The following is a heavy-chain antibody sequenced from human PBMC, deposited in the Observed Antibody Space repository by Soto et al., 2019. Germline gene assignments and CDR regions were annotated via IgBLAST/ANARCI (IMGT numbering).Heavy chain of an antibody. CDR2: IIPIFGTA. J-gene: IGHJ4*02. D-gene: IGHD3-22*01. Sequence: ASVKVSCKASGGTFSSYAISWVRQAPGQGLEWMGGIIPIFGTANYAQKFQGRVTITADESTSTAYMELSSLRSEDTAVYYCARDGVNYYDSSGYPNYFDYWGQGTLVTVSS. V-gene: IGHV1-69*13. CDR3: ARDGVNYYDSSGYPNYFDY. CDR1: GGTFSSYA.